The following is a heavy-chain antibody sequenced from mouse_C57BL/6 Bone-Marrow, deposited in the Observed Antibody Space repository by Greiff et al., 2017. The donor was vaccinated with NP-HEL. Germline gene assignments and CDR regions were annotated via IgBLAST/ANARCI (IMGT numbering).Heavy chain of an antibody. Sequence: ESGPGLVKPSQSLSLTCSVTGYSITSGYYWNWIRQFPGNKLEWMGYISYDGSNNYNPSLKNRISITRDTSKNQFFLKLNSVTTEDTATYYCARLYYGSIYYFDYWGQGTTLTVSS. D-gene: IGHD1-1*01. J-gene: IGHJ2*01. CDR1: GYSITSGYY. CDR2: ISYDGSN. CDR3: ARLYYGSIYYFDY. V-gene: IGHV3-6*01.